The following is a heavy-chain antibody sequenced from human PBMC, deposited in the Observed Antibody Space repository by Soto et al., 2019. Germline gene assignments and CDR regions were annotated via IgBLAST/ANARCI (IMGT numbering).Heavy chain of an antibody. CDR1: GGAFSGYY. Sequence: PSETLSLTCAVYGGAFSGYYWSWIRQPPGKGLEWIVEINHSGRTNYNPSLKGRGTISVDTSQNEFSLKLSSVTPADTAMYYGARGRSYDYIWGSYRSYYYYYMDVWGKGTTVNVSS. J-gene: IGHJ6*03. CDR2: INHSGRT. CDR3: ARGRSYDYIWGSYRSYYYYYMDV. V-gene: IGHV4-34*01. D-gene: IGHD3-16*02.